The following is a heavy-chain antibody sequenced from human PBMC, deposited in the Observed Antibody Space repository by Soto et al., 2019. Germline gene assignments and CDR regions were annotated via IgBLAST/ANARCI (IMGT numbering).Heavy chain of an antibody. Sequence: QVQLVQSGAEVKKPGSSVKVSCKASGGTFSSYAISWVRQAPGQGLEWMGGIIPIFGTANYAQKFQGRVTITADESTSPAYMELSSLRSEDTAVYYCARTPGYCSGGSCYSRWWFDPWGQGTLVTVSS. CDR2: IIPIFGTA. J-gene: IGHJ5*02. V-gene: IGHV1-69*12. CDR3: ARTPGYCSGGSCYSRWWFDP. CDR1: GGTFSSYA. D-gene: IGHD2-15*01.